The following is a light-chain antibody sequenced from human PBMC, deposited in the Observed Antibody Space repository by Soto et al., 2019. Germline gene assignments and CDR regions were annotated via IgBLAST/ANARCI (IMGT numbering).Light chain of an antibody. V-gene: IGKV3-15*01. J-gene: IGKJ5*01. Sequence: EIVKTQSPATLSVSPGERATLSCRASQSISRRLAWYQQKPGQAPRLLIYGASTRATGIPARFSGSGSETEFTLTISSLQSEDFAVYYCQQYKNWPPFTFGQGTRLEIK. CDR3: QQYKNWPPFT. CDR2: GAS. CDR1: QSISRR.